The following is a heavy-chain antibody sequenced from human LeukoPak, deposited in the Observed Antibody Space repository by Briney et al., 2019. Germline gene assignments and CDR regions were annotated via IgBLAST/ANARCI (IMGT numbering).Heavy chain of an antibody. D-gene: IGHD4/OR15-4a*01. CDR2: IIPIFGTA. CDR3: ASRLTYRIAHLAGYFDL. CDR1: GGTFSSYA. Sequence: SVKVSCKASGGTFSSYAISWVRQAPGQGLEWMGGIIPIFGTANYAQKFQGRVTITADESTSTAYMELSSLRSEDTAVYYCASRLTYRIAHLAGYFDLWGRGTLVNVSS. J-gene: IGHJ2*01. V-gene: IGHV1-69*01.